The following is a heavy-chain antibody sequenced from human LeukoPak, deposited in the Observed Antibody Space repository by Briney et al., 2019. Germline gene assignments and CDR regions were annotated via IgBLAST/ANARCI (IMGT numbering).Heavy chain of an antibody. D-gene: IGHD5-12*01. J-gene: IGHJ4*02. CDR1: RFTFNSYA. CDR3: ARNENSGWGYFDY. Sequence: GGSLRLSCAASRFTFNSYAMSWVRQAPGKGLEWVSVIGGSNGITFYVGSVKGRFTISRDNSKDTLYLQMNSLRAEDTAVYYCARNENSGWGYFDYWGQGTLVTVSS. V-gene: IGHV3-23*01. CDR2: IGGSNGIT.